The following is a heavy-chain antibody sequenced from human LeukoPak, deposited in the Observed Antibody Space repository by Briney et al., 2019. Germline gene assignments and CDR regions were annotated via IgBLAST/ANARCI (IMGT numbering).Heavy chain of an antibody. J-gene: IGHJ6*02. CDR3: AREGTYGSGSYYNREYYGVDV. D-gene: IGHD3-10*01. CDR1: GGSISSGGYY. CDR2: IYYSGST. V-gene: IGHV4-31*03. Sequence: SQTLSLTCTVSGGSISSGGYYWSWIRQHPGKGLEWIGYIYYSGSTYYNPSLKSRVTISVATSKNQFSLKLSSVTAADTAVYYCAREGTYGSGSYYNREYYGVDVWGQGTTVTVSS.